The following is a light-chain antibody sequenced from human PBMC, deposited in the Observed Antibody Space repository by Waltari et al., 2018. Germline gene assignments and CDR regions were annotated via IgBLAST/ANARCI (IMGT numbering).Light chain of an antibody. CDR1: SRDVGNYNY. V-gene: IGLV2-14*03. CDR2: DVS. Sequence: QSALTQPASVSGSPGQSITISCTGTSRDVGNYNYVSWDQQHPGRAPKLMISDVSDRPSGAANRFSGSKSGNTASLTISGLQAEDEGDYYCCSYTNVGSWVFGGGTKVTVL. J-gene: IGLJ3*02. CDR3: CSYTNVGSWV.